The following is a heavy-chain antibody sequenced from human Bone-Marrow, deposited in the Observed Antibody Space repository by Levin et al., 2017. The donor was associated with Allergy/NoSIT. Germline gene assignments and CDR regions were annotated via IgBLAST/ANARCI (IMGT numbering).Heavy chain of an antibody. CDR1: GITFGDYP. V-gene: IGHV3-49*04. CDR3: TRGLNYYDSSGYYAS. Sequence: PGGSLRLSCTASGITFGDYPLSWVRQAPGKGLEWVAFIRTNPFGATTEYAASVKGRFIISRDDSKNIAYLQMNGLKTEDTAVYYCTRGLNYYDSSGYYASWGQGSLVTVAS. J-gene: IGHJ5*02. D-gene: IGHD3-22*01. CDR2: IRTNPFGATT.